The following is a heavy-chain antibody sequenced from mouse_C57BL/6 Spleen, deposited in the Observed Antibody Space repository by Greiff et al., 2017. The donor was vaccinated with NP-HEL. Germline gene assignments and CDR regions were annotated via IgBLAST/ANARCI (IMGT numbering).Heavy chain of an antibody. CDR3: ARGDYYVGAWFAY. CDR1: GYAFSSSW. CDR2: IYPGDGDT. Sequence: QVQLQQSGPELVKPGASVKISCKASGYAFSSSWMNWVKQRPGKGLEWIGRIYPGDGDTNYNGKFKGKATLTADKSSSTAYMQLSSLTSEDSAVYFCARGDYYVGAWFAYWGQGTLVTVSA. V-gene: IGHV1-82*01. D-gene: IGHD1-1*01. J-gene: IGHJ3*01.